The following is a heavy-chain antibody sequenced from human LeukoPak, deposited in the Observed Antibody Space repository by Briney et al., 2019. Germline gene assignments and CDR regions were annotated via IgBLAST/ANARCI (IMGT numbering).Heavy chain of an antibody. CDR1: GFTFSNAW. V-gene: IGHV3-15*01. CDR2: IKSKTGGGTT. J-gene: IGHJ4*02. CDR3: TTYLFDSSGYVLSDY. D-gene: IGHD3-22*01. Sequence: GSLRLSCAASGFTFSNAWMSWVRQAPGKGLEWVGRIKSKTGGGTTDYAAPVKGRFTISRDDSKNTLYLQMNSLKTEDTAVYYCTTYLFDSSGYVLSDYWGQGTLVTVSS.